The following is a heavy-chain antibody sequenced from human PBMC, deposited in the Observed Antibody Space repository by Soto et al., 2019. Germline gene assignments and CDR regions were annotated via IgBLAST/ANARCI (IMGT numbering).Heavy chain of an antibody. Sequence: QVQLVESGGGVVQPGRSLRLSCAASGFTFSAYAMHWVRQAPGKGLEWVAVISYDESNIYYADSVKGRFTISRDNSENTLYLQMNSLRPEDTAMYYCARDLKAGGVGKSSGWFFPFDYWGQGTLVTVSS. J-gene: IGHJ4*02. V-gene: IGHV3-30-3*01. D-gene: IGHD6-19*01. CDR1: GFTFSAYA. CDR3: ARDLKAGGVGKSSGWFFPFDY. CDR2: ISYDESNI.